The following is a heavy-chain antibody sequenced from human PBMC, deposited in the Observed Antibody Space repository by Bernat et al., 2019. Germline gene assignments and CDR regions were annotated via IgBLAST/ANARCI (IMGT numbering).Heavy chain of an antibody. J-gene: IGHJ4*01. CDR2: IKQDGSEE. V-gene: IGHV3-7*04. CDR3: AREGRYSSGDY. D-gene: IGHD6-19*01. Sequence: EVQLVESGGGLVQPGGSLRLSCAASGFTFSNYWMSWVRQAPGKGLEWVANIKQDGSEEYYVDSVKGRFTISRDNAKNSLYLQMDSLRAEDTAVYYCAREGRYSSGDYWGHGTLVTVSS. CDR1: GFTFSNYW.